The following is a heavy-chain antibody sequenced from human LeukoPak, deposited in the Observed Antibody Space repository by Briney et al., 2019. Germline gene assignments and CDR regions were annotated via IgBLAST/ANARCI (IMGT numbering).Heavy chain of an antibody. CDR3: ARLPHFDWLLSPDY. J-gene: IGHJ4*02. Sequence: SETLSLTCTVSGGFISGYYWSWIRQSPGKGLEWIGYIYYNGSTSHNPSLKSRLTISVDRSKNQFSLKLSSVTAADTAVYYCARLPHFDWLLSPDYWGQGTLVTVSS. CDR1: GGFISGYY. D-gene: IGHD3-9*01. V-gene: IGHV4-59*01. CDR2: IYYNGST.